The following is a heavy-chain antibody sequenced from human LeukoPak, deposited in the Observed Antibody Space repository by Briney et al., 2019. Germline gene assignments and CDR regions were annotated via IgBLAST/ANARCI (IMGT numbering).Heavy chain of an antibody. CDR1: GFTFSSYA. CDR3: AKESRTIAVAGADY. CDR2: ISGGGGTT. D-gene: IGHD6-19*01. Sequence: GGSLRLSCAASGFTFSSYAMSWVRQAPGKGLEWVSAISGGGGTTYYADSVKGRFTISRDNSKNMLYLQMNSLRAEDTAVYYCAKESRTIAVAGADYWGQGTLVTVSS. V-gene: IGHV3-23*01. J-gene: IGHJ4*02.